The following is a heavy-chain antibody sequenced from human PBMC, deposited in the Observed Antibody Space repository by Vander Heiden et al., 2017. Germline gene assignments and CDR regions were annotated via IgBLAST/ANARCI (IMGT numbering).Heavy chain of an antibody. CDR1: GGSFSNYL. D-gene: IGHD5-12*01. CDR3: ATRNDRYDSAGSENALDI. Sequence: QVRLVQSGAEVKKPGSSLKVSCQASGGSFSNYLTSRVRPAPGPRREWRGGIIPVIGTADYAQSFRGRVTISADKSTKTPYMELSSLTPDDTAVYYCATRNDRYDSAGSENALDIWGQGTVVTVSS. CDR2: IIPVIGTA. V-gene: IGHV1-69*06. J-gene: IGHJ3*02.